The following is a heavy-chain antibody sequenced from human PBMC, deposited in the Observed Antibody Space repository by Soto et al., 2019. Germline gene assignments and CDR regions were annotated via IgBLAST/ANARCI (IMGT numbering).Heavy chain of an antibody. CDR1: GYTFTSYG. CDR3: ARGDSPEITVTNPFYYYYGMDV. CDR2: ISAYNGNT. J-gene: IGHJ6*02. V-gene: IGHV1-18*01. Sequence: QVQLVQSGAEVKKPGASVKVSCKASGYTFTSYGISWVRQAPGQGLEWMGWISAYNGNTNYAQKPQGRVTMTTDTATSTAYMELRSLRSDDTAVYYCARGDSPEITVTNPFYYYYGMDVWGQGTTVTVSS. D-gene: IGHD4-17*01.